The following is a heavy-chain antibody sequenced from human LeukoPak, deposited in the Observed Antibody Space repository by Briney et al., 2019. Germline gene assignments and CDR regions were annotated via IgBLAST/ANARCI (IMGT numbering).Heavy chain of an antibody. V-gene: IGHV3-53*01. CDR2: LYSNNIT. D-gene: IGHD3-22*01. J-gene: IGHJ4*02. CDR1: GFTVNNNY. Sequence: PGGSLRLSCAASGFTVNNNYMTWVRQAPGKGLEWVSVLYSNNITYYADSVKGRFTISRDSSKNTLYLQMNSLRAEDTAVYYCVRGITMMIVAPGYWGQGTLVTVSS. CDR3: VRGITMMIVAPGY.